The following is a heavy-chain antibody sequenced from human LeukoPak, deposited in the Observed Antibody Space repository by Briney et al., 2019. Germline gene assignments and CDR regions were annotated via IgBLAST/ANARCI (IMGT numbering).Heavy chain of an antibody. D-gene: IGHD3-10*01. CDR3: AKDLVKYYYGSGSFFDY. CDR1: GFTFSSYA. V-gene: IGHV3-23*01. CDR2: ISGSGGST. J-gene: IGHJ4*02. Sequence: GSLRLSCAASGFTFSSYAMSWVRHAPGKGLEWVSAISGSGGSTYYADSVKGRFTISRDNSKNTLYLQMNSLRAEDTAVYYCAKDLVKYYYGSGSFFDYWGQGTLVTVSS.